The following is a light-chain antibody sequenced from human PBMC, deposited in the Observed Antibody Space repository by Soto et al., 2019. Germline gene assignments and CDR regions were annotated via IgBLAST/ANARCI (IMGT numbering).Light chain of an antibody. CDR3: QQHSYWPPIT. Sequence: DIPMTQSPSSLSASVGDRVTLTRRASQSIANYLNWYHQKPGTAPKLLIYAASTLQSGVPSRFSGSGSGTDFTLTISSLEPEDFAVYYCQQHSYWPPITVGQGTRLEIK. V-gene: IGKV1-27*01. CDR1: QSIANY. J-gene: IGKJ5*01. CDR2: AAS.